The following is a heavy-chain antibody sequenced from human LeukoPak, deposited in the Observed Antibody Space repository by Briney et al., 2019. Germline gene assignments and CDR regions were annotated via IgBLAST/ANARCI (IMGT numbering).Heavy chain of an antibody. CDR2: IYYSGST. Sequence: SETLSLTCTVSGGSISSGGYYWSWIRQHPGKGLEWIGYIYYSGSTYYNPSLKSRVTISVDTSKNQFSLELSSVTAADTAVYYCARVVDYGDQYYFDYWGQGTLVTVSS. D-gene: IGHD4-17*01. CDR3: ARVVDYGDQYYFDY. V-gene: IGHV4-31*03. J-gene: IGHJ4*02. CDR1: GGSISSGGYY.